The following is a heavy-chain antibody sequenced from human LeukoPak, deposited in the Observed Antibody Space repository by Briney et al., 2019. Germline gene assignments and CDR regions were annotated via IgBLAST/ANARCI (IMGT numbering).Heavy chain of an antibody. CDR2: INHSGST. D-gene: IGHD3-22*01. CDR3: ARGLYSRGYFDY. CDR1: GGSFSGYY. Sequence: SETLPLTCAVYGGSFSGYYWSWIRQPPGKGLEWIGEINHSGSTNYNPSPKSRVTISVDTSKNQFSLKLSSVTAADTAVYYCARGLYSRGYFDYWGQGTLVTVSS. V-gene: IGHV4-34*01. J-gene: IGHJ4*02.